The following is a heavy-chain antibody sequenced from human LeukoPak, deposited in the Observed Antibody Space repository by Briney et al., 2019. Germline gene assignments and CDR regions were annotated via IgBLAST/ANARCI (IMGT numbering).Heavy chain of an antibody. CDR1: GFTFSSYW. Sequence: GGSLRLSCAASGFTFSSYWMSWVRQAPGKGLEWVSAISGSGGSTYYVDSVKGRFTISRDNSENTLYLQMDSLRAEDTAVYYCAKGLGAAAGRWFDPWGQGALVTVSS. J-gene: IGHJ5*02. D-gene: IGHD6-13*01. V-gene: IGHV3-23*01. CDR2: ISGSGGST. CDR3: AKGLGAAAGRWFDP.